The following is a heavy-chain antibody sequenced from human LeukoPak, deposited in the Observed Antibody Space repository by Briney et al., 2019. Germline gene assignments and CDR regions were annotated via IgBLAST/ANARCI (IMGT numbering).Heavy chain of an antibody. Sequence: GGSLRLSCAPSGFTFSSYWMSWVRQAPGKGLEWVANIKQDGSEKYYVDSVKGRFTISRDNAKNSLYLQMNSLRADDTAVYYCARKAYGLDVWGKGTRSPSPQ. CDR3: ARKAYGLDV. V-gene: IGHV3-7*03. CDR2: IKQDGSEK. J-gene: IGHJ6*04. CDR1: GFTFSSYW.